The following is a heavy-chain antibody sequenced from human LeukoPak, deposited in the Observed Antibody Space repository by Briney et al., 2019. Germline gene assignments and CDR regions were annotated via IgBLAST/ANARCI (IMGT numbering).Heavy chain of an antibody. V-gene: IGHV4-39*01. Sequence: SETLPLTCTVSGGSISTSSYYWAWIRQPPGKGLEWIGSIYYSGNTYYNSSLESRVTISVDTSDKHFSLELTSVTAADTAVYYCARPRSLAAPSSWFDPWGQGTLVIVSS. J-gene: IGHJ5*02. CDR2: IYYSGNT. CDR3: ARPRSLAAPSSWFDP. CDR1: GGSISTSSYY. D-gene: IGHD2-15*01.